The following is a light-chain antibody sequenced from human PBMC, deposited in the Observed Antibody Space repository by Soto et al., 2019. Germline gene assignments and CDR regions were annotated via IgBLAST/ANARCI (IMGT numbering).Light chain of an antibody. J-gene: IGLJ2*01. CDR1: SSDVGSYNL. CDR2: EGS. V-gene: IGLV2-23*01. CDR3: CSYAGRRGV. Sequence: QSALTQPASVSGSPGQSITISCTGTSSDVGSYNLVSWYQQHPGKAPKLMIYEGSKRPSGVSNRFSGSKSGNTASLTISGLQDEDEADYSCCSYAGRRGVFGGGTKLTVL.